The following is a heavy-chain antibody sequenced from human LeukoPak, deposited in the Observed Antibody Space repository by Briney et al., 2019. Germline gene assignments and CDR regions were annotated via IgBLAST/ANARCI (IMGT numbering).Heavy chain of an antibody. J-gene: IGHJ4*02. CDR1: GYTFTSYY. D-gene: IGHD2-8*02. CDR2: INPSGTNT. V-gene: IGHV1-46*01. CDR3: AREESGGYFDY. Sequence: ASVKVSFKASGYTFTSYYMHWVRQAPGQGLEWMGLINPSGTNTNYAQKFRGRVTMTRDTSTSTVYMDLSSLRSEDTAMYFCAREESGGYFDYWGQGTLVAVSS.